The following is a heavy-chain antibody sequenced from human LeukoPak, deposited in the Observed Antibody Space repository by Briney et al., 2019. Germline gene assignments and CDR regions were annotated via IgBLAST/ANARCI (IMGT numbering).Heavy chain of an antibody. D-gene: IGHD6-19*01. V-gene: IGHV4-4*07. CDR2: IHNSGST. CDR3: ATDRIARSYFDY. CDR1: GGSISTYY. J-gene: IGHJ4*02. Sequence: PSETLSLTCTVSGGSISTYYWTWIRQPAGKGLEWIGRIHNSGSTRYNPSLKSRVTMSLDTSKNQFSLNLGSVTAADTAVYYCATDRIARSYFDYWGQGTLVTVSS.